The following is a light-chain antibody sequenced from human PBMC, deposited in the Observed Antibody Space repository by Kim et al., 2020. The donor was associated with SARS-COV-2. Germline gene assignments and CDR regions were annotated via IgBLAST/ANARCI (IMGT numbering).Light chain of an antibody. CDR2: EVS. CDR1: SSDVRGYKY. V-gene: IGLV2-14*01. CDR3: SSYIRGSTNYV. J-gene: IGLJ1*01. Sequence: SITSSCTGTSSDVRGYKYVSWYQQHPGKAPKLVIYEVSNRPSGVSNRFSGSKSGNTASLTISGLQAEDEADYYCSSYIRGSTNYVFGTGTKVTVL.